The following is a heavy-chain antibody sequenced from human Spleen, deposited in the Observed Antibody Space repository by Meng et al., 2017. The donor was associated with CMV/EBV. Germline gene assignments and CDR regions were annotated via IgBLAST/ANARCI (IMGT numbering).Heavy chain of an antibody. J-gene: IGHJ4*01. CDR2: ISVYTGNT. Sequence: SVYTCTSYGLSWVRQAPGQGLEWMEWISVYTGNTNFAQKLQGRVTMTTDTSTSTAYMELRNLTSDDTAVYYCARATMVRGASYYFDSWGQGTLVTVSS. CDR3: ARATMVRGASYYFDS. CDR1: VYTCTSYG. V-gene: IGHV1-18*01. D-gene: IGHD3-10*01.